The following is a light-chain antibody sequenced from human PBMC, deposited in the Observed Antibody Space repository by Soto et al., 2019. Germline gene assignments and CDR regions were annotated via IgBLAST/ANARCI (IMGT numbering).Light chain of an antibody. CDR2: DAS. CDR1: QSVSSW. Sequence: DIQMTQSPSTLSASLGDTVTITCRASQSVSSWLAWYQQRAGKAPKVLMYDASNLESGVPSRFSGSGSGTEFTLTISSLQPDDFATYYCQQYNSYWTFGQGTKVDIK. V-gene: IGKV1-5*01. J-gene: IGKJ1*01. CDR3: QQYNSYWT.